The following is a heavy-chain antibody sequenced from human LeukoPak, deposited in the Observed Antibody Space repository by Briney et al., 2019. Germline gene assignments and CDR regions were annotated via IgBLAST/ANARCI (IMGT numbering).Heavy chain of an antibody. Sequence: GASVKVSCKAFGATLNIGHAFIWARQAPGQGLQWMGRMIPFLGEVNYAQHFQGRVSFTADRSTATMYMELKRLRLDDTAIYYCSPCGHAYDWFGPWGQGTLVTVSA. D-gene: IGHD5-12*01. V-gene: IGHV1-69*04. CDR1: GATLNIGHA. J-gene: IGHJ5*02. CDR2: MIPFLGEV. CDR3: SPCGHAYDWFGP.